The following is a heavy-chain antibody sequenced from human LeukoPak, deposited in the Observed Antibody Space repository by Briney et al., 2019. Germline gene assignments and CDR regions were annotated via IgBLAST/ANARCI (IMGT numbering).Heavy chain of an antibody. CDR3: AKASIKRIVVVVAATQYVDY. D-gene: IGHD2-15*01. CDR1: GFTFSSYA. CDR2: TSGSGGST. J-gene: IGHJ4*02. V-gene: IGHV3-23*01. Sequence: GGSLRLSCAASGFTFSSYAMSWVRQAPGKGLEWVSATSGSGGSTYYADSVKGRFTISRDNSKNTLYLQMNSLRAEDTAVYYCAKASIKRIVVVVAATQYVDYWGQGTLVTVSS.